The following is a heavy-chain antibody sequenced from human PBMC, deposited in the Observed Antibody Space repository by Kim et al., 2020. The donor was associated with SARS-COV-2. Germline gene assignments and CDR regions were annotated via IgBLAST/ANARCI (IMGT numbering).Heavy chain of an antibody. CDR3: ARDGTYRLEN. CDR2: IYADGRT. V-gene: IGHV3-53*01. J-gene: IGHJ4*02. Sequence: GGSLRFSCAASGFIVSSNHMTWVRQAPGKGLEWVSIIYADGRTFYADSVEGRFTISRDSSKNTLYLQMNSLRADDTAVYYCARDGTYRLENWGQGTLIT. CDR1: GFIVSSNH. D-gene: IGHD1-26*01.